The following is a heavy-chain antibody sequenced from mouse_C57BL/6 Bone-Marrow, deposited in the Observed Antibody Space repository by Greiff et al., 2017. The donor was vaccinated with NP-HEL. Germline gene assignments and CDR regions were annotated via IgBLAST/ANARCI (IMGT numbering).Heavy chain of an antibody. CDR3: AREKLGRWGYFDY. CDR1: GYSITSGYY. Sequence: EVKLMESGPGLVKPSQSLSLTCSVTGYSITSGYYWNWIRQFPGNKLEWMGYISYDGSNNYNPSLKNRISITRDTSQNQFFLKLNSVTTEDTPTYYCAREKLGRWGYFDYWGQGTTLTVSS. CDR2: ISYDGSN. D-gene: IGHD4-1*01. V-gene: IGHV3-6*01. J-gene: IGHJ2*01.